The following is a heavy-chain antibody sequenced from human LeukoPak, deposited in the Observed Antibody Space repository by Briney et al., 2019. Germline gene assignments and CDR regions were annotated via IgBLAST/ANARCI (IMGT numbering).Heavy chain of an antibody. J-gene: IGHJ4*02. CDR2: ISYDGSNK. CDR1: GFTFSSYG. V-gene: IGHV3-30*03. Sequence: GGSLRLSCAASGFTFSSYGMHWVRQAPGKGLEWVAVISYDGSNKYYADSVKGRFTISRDNSKNTLYLQMNSLRAEDTAVYYCARYRYSGSSSYFDYWGQGTLVTVSS. CDR3: ARYRYSGSSSYFDY. D-gene: IGHD1-26*01.